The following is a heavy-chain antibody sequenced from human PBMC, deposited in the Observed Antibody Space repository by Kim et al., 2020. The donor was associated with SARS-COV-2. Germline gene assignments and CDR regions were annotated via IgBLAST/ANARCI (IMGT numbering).Heavy chain of an antibody. CDR1: GFTFSSYG. CDR3: AKDLPLGLWELPGGAFDY. Sequence: GGSLRLSCAASGFTFSSYGMHWVRQAPGKGLEWVAVISYDGSNKYYADSVKGRFTISRDNSKNTLYLQMNSLRAEDTAVYYCAKDLPLGLWELPGGAFDYWGQGTLVTVSS. D-gene: IGHD1-26*01. J-gene: IGHJ4*02. V-gene: IGHV3-30*18. CDR2: ISYDGSNK.